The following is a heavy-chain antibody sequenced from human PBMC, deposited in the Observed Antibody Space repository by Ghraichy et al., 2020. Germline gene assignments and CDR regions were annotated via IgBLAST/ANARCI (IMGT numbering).Heavy chain of an antibody. D-gene: IGHD3-3*01. CDR2: ISSRSSTI. CDR1: GFAFSDYH. Sequence: GGSLRLSCAASGFAFSDYHMSWIRQAPGKGLEWISYISSRSSTIKYVESAKVRFTISRDNVKNSLYLEMNNLRLEDTAVYYCARGTLFRVRTLFNHWGQGTLVIVSS. V-gene: IGHV3-11*01. J-gene: IGHJ1*01. CDR3: ARGTLFRVRTLFNH.